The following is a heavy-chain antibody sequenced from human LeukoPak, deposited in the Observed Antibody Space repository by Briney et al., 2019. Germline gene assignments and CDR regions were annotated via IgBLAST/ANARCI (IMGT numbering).Heavy chain of an antibody. CDR3: ARHSYFYGSGDMDV. V-gene: IGHV4-59*08. Sequence: PSETLSHTCTVSGDSITASYWSWIRQPPGKGLQWIAYIFHSGTTKYNPSLKTRVTISLDTFKSQFSLRLTSVTAADTAVYYCARHSYFYGSGDMDVWGKGTSVIVSS. CDR1: GDSITASY. CDR2: IFHSGTT. J-gene: IGHJ6*03. D-gene: IGHD3-10*01.